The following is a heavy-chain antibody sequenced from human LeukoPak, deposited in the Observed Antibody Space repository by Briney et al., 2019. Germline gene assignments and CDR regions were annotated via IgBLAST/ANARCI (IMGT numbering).Heavy chain of an antibody. CDR1: GGSFSNYY. CDR3: ARRWNYGRNYYIDV. Sequence: SETLSLTCAVYGGSFSNYYWSWIRQPPGKGLEWIGEINDSGRTNYNPSPMSRVTVSVDTSKSQFSLRLTSVTATDTAVYYCARRWNYGRNYYIDVWGKGATVSVSS. CDR2: INDSGRT. V-gene: IGHV4-34*01. D-gene: IGHD1-7*01. J-gene: IGHJ6*03.